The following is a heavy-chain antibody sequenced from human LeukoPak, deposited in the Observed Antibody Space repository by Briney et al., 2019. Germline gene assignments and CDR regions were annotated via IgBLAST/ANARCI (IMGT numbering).Heavy chain of an antibody. V-gene: IGHV3-23*01. CDR1: GFTFSSYA. J-gene: IGHJ4*02. Sequence: GGSLRLSCAASGFTFSSYAMSWVRQAPGKGLELVSAISGSGGSTYYADSVKGRFTISRDNSKNTLYLQMNSLRAEDTAVYYCAGFEYSSSSEDYWGQGTLVTVSS. CDR3: AGFEYSSSSEDY. CDR2: ISGSGGST. D-gene: IGHD6-6*01.